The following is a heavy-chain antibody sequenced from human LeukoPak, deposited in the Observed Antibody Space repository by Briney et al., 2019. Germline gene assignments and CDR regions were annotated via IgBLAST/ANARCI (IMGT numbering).Heavy chain of an antibody. D-gene: IGHD3-10*01. J-gene: IGHJ6*02. CDR2: IYHSGST. V-gene: IGHV4-4*02. Sequence: PSETLSLTCAVSGGSISSSNWWSWVRQPPGKGLEWIGEIYHSGSTNYNPSLKSRVTISVDKSKNQFSLKLSSVTAADTAVYYCARVLITMVRGVPNYGMDVWDQGTTVNGSS. CDR1: GGSISSSNW. CDR3: ARVLITMVRGVPNYGMDV.